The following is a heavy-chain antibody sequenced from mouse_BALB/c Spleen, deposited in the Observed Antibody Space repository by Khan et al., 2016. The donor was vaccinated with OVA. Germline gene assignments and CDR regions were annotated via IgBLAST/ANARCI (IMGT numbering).Heavy chain of an antibody. V-gene: IGHV1-26*01. CDR1: GYSFTVFY. Sequence: VQLKQSGPDLVKPGASVKIFCKASGYSFTVFYMTWVKQSHGKNPEWIGLVNPNNGDTTYNQNFKGKAILTVDKSSNTAYMELRSLTSEDSAVFYCARGYEFFPYWGQGTLVTVSA. CDR2: VNPNNGDT. D-gene: IGHD2-12*01. J-gene: IGHJ3*01. CDR3: ARGYEFFPY.